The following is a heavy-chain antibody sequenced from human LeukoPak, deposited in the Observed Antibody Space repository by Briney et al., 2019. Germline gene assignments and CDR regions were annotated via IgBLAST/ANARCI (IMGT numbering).Heavy chain of an antibody. V-gene: IGHV3-53*01. CDR3: ARYITRHYYDTSGYYHYFDY. CDR1: GFTVSSNY. J-gene: IGHJ4*02. D-gene: IGHD3-22*01. Sequence: GGSLRLSCAASGFTVSSNYMSWVRQAPGKGLEWVSVIYSGGSTYYADSVKGRFTISRDNSKNTLYLQMNSLRAEDTAVYYCARYITRHYYDTSGYYHYFDYWGQGTLVTVSS. CDR2: IYSGGST.